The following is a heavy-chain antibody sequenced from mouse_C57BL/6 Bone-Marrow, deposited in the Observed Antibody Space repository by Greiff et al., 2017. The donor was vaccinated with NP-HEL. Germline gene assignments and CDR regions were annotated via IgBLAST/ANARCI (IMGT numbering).Heavy chain of an antibody. CDR2: ISDGGSYT. CDR3: ARDRAYDWFAY. D-gene: IGHD3-1*01. Sequence: EAKLMESGGGLVKPGGSLKLSCAASGFTFSSYAMSWVRQTPEKRLEWVATISDGGSYTYYPDNVKGRFTISRDNAKNNLYLQMSHLKSEDTAMYYCARDRAYDWFAYWGQGTLVTVSA. J-gene: IGHJ3*01. CDR1: GFTFSSYA. V-gene: IGHV5-4*01.